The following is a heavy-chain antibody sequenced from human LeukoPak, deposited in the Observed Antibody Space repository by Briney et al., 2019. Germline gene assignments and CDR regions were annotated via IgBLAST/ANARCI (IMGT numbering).Heavy chain of an antibody. Sequence: SETLSLTCTVSSGSISGSDYYWGWIRQPPGKGLEWIGSIYYTGNTYYNPSLKSRVTISVDTSKNQFSLRLRSVAAADTAVYYCARSMATAGIKYWGQGTLVTVSS. V-gene: IGHV4-39*01. CDR3: ARSMATAGIKY. J-gene: IGHJ4*02. CDR1: SGSISGSDYY. CDR2: IYYTGNT. D-gene: IGHD6-13*01.